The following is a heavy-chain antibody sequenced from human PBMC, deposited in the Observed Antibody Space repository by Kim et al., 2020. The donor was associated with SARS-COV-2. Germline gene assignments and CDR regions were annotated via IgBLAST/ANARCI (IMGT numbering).Heavy chain of an antibody. CDR3: ATAPHGTYFDY. CDR2: IYYSGST. J-gene: IGHJ4*02. V-gene: IGHV4-59*13. CDR1: GGSISSYY. Sequence: SETLSLTCTVSGGSISSYYWSWIRQPPGKGLEWIVYIYYSGSTNYNPSLKSRVTISVDTSKNQFSRKLSSVTAADTAVYYCATAPHGTYFDYWGQGTLVTVSS.